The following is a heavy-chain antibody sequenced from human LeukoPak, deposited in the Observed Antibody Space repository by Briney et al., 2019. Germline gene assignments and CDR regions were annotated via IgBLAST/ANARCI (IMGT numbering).Heavy chain of an antibody. CDR3: ARLNWDDGEVSGFDQ. CDR1: GFTFSRYW. V-gene: IGHV3-7*01. D-gene: IGHD1-26*01. CDR2: IKQDATEI. Sequence: GGSLRLSCAVSGFTFSRYWMNWVRQAPGKGLEWVANIKQDATEIYYADSVKGRLTISRDNARKSLFLQMNILRVEDTALYYCARLNWDDGEVSGFDQWGQGILVTVSS. J-gene: IGHJ5*02.